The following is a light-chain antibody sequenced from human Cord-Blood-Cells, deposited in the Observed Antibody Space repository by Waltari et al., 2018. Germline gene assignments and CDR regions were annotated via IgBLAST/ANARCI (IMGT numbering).Light chain of an antibody. CDR1: QSVSSSY. V-gene: IGKV3-20*01. Sequence: EIVFTQSPGTRLLSPVERATPPCRASQSVSSSYLAWYQQKPGQAPRLLIYGASSRATGIPDRFSGSGSGTDFTLTISRLEPEDFAVYYCQQYGSSPRTFGQGTKVEIK. CDR3: QQYGSSPRT. J-gene: IGKJ1*01. CDR2: GAS.